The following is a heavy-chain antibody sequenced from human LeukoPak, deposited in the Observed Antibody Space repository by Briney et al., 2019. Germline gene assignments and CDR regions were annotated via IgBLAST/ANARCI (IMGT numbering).Heavy chain of an antibody. V-gene: IGHV3-23*01. D-gene: IGHD6-13*01. CDR3: ATNSSRGVFDY. CDR1: GLSFSTYW. Sequence: GGSLRLSCAASGLSFSTYWMSWVRQAPGKGLEWVSAISGSGGSTYYADSVKGRFTISRDNSKNTLYLQMNSLRAEDTAVYYCATNSSRGVFDYWGQGTLVTVSS. J-gene: IGHJ4*02. CDR2: ISGSGGST.